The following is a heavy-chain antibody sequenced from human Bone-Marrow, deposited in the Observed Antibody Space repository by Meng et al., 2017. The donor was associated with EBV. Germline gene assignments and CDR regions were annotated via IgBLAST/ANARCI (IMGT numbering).Heavy chain of an antibody. CDR3: ARDPLGSSLDY. CDR1: GFTLSTRA. CDR2: ISGAGTT. Sequence: VQVGGSGGGLVQPGGSLRLPCAASGFTLSTRAMSWVRQAPGKGLEWVSAISGAGTTHYIDSVKGRFTISRDNAKNSLYLQMNSLRAEDTAVYYCARDPLGSSLDYWGQGTLVTVSS. D-gene: IGHD6-13*01. J-gene: IGHJ4*02. V-gene: IGHV3-69-1*01.